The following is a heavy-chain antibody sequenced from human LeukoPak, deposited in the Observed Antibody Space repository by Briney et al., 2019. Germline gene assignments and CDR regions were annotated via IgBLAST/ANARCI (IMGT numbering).Heavy chain of an antibody. Sequence: PGGSLRLSCAASGFTFSSYWMSWVRQAPGKGLEWVANIKQDGSEKYYVDSVKGRFTISRDNAKNSLYLQMNSLRAEDTAVYYCARDLLSSYGPRPFDYWGQGTLVTVSS. CDR1: GFTFSSYW. CDR3: ARDLLSSYGPRPFDY. J-gene: IGHJ4*02. CDR2: IKQDGSEK. D-gene: IGHD5-18*01. V-gene: IGHV3-7*01.